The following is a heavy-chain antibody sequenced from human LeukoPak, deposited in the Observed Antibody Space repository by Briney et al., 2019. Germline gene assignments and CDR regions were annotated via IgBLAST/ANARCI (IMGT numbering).Heavy chain of an antibody. CDR2: ISYDGSNK. J-gene: IGHJ4*02. V-gene: IGHV3-30-3*01. CDR3: ARDSGAGALLPYYFDY. Sequence: GGSLRLSCAASGFTFSSYAMHRVRQAPGKGLEWVAVISYDGSNKYYADSVKGRFTISRDSSKNTLYLQMNSLRAEDTAVYYCARDSGAGALLPYYFDYWGQGTLVTVSS. D-gene: IGHD1-26*01. CDR1: GFTFSSYA.